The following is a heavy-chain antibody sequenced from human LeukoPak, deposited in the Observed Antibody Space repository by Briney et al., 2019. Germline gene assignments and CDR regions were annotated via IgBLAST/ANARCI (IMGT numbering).Heavy chain of an antibody. Sequence: PSETLSLTCTVSGGSISSYYWSWIRQPPGKGLEWIGYIYYSGSTNYNPSLKSRVTISVDTSKNQFSLKLSSVTAADTAVYYCARGKGWGAQKRPFGEARKKYYYYYYMDVWGKGTTVTVSS. CDR1: GGSISSYY. CDR3: ARGKGWGAQKRPFGEARKKYYYYYYMDV. CDR2: IYYSGST. J-gene: IGHJ6*03. D-gene: IGHD3-16*01. V-gene: IGHV4-59*12.